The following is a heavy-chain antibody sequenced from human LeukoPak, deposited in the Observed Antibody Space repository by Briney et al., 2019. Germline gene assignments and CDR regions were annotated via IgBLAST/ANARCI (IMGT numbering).Heavy chain of an antibody. Sequence: GASVKVSCKASGYTFTGYYMHWVRQAPGQGLEWMGWINPNSGGTNYAQKFQGRVTMTRDTPISTAYMELSRLRSDDTAVYYCARVLRHYGYGMDVWGQGTTVTVSS. J-gene: IGHJ6*02. CDR2: INPNSGGT. CDR1: GYTFTGYY. CDR3: ARVLRHYGYGMDV. D-gene: IGHD4-17*01. V-gene: IGHV1-2*02.